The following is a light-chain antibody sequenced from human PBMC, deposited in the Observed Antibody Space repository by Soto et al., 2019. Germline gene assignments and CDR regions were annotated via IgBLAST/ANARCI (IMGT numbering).Light chain of an antibody. CDR1: SSDVGGYNY. Sequence: QSALTQPASVSGSPGQSITISCTGTSSDVGGYNYVSWYQQHPGKAPKAMIYDVTNRPSGVSNRFSGSKSGNTASLTISGLQAEDEADYYCSSYTSSSTLVFGGGTKLTVL. V-gene: IGLV2-14*01. CDR2: DVT. CDR3: SSYTSSSTLV. J-gene: IGLJ2*01.